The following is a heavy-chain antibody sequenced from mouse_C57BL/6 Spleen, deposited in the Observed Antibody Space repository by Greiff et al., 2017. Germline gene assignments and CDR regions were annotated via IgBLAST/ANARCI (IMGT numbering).Heavy chain of an antibody. V-gene: IGHV2-4*01. CDR3: ATNIYYSNYGRFDY. CDR2: IWSGGST. CDR1: GFSLTSYG. Sequence: QVQLQQSGPGLVQPSQSLSITCTVSGFSLTSYGVHWVRQPPGKGLEWLGVIWSGGSTDYNAAFISRLSISKDNSTSQVFFKMNSLQADDTAIYYCATNIYYSNYGRFDYWGQGTTLTVSS. D-gene: IGHD2-5*01. J-gene: IGHJ2*01.